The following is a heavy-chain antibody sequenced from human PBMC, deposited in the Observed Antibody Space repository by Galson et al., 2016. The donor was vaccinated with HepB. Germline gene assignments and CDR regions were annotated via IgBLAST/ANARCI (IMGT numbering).Heavy chain of an antibody. D-gene: IGHD2-15*01. Sequence: SLRLSCAASGFTFSSYDMHWVRPATGKGLEWVSAIGTAGDTYYPGPVKGRFTISRENAKNSLYLQMNSLRAGDTAVYYCARGDRRYCSGGSCYSDYYYGMDVWGQGTTVTVSS. CDR3: ARGDRRYCSGGSCYSDYYYGMDV. V-gene: IGHV3-13*01. J-gene: IGHJ6*02. CDR2: IGTAGDT. CDR1: GFTFSSYD.